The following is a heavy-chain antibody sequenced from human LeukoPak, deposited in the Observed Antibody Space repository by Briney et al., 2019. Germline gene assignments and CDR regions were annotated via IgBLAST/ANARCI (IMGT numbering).Heavy chain of an antibody. CDR1: GGSISSSNW. J-gene: IGHJ4*02. D-gene: IGHD6-13*01. CDR3: AKYSSSWATNYFDY. CDR2: IYHSGST. V-gene: IGHV4-4*02. Sequence: SETLSLTCAVSGGSISSSNWWSWVRQPPGKGLEWIGEIYHSGSTNYNPSLKSRVTISVDKPKNQFSLKLSSVTAADTAVYYCAKYSSSWATNYFDYWGQGTLVTVSS.